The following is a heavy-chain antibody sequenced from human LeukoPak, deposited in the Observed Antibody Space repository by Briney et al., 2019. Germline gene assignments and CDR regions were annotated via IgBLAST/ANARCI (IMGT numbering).Heavy chain of an antibody. J-gene: IGHJ4*02. Sequence: PSETLSLTCTVSGGSISSSSYYWGWIRQPPGKGLEWIGSIYYSGSTYYNPSLKSRVTISVDTSKNQFSLKLSSVTAADTAVYYCARDGGYSYGSGDYWGQGTLVTVSS. V-gene: IGHV4-39*07. CDR2: IYYSGST. CDR1: GGSISSSSYY. CDR3: ARDGGYSYGSGDY. D-gene: IGHD5-18*01.